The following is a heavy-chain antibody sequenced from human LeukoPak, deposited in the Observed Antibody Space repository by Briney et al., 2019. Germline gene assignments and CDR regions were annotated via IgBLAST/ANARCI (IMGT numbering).Heavy chain of an antibody. J-gene: IGHJ5*02. D-gene: IGHD4-11*01. CDR3: ARHSPPWGSNYVWFDP. CDR2: MYYSGSN. CDR1: GGSISSSRHY. Sequence: DPSETLSLTCTVSGGSISSSRHYWGWIRQPPGKGLEWIGSMYYSGSNYYNPSLRSRVTISVDTSKNQFSLKLSSVTAADTAVYYCARHSPPWGSNYVWFDPWGQGTLVTVSS. V-gene: IGHV4-39*01.